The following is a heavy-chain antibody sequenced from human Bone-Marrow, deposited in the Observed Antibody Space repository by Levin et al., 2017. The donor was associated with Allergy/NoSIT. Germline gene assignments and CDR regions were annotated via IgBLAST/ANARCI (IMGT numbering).Heavy chain of an antibody. V-gene: IGHV3-74*01. Sequence: GESLKISCAASGFSLSSHWMHWVRQAPGKGRVWVARSSPDGSSTGYADSVKGRFTISRDNAKNELYLQMNSLRAEDTAMYFCVAGAPFEYWGQGALVSVST. CDR2: SSPDGSST. CDR1: GFSLSSHW. D-gene: IGHD7-27*01. J-gene: IGHJ4*02. CDR3: VAGAPFEY.